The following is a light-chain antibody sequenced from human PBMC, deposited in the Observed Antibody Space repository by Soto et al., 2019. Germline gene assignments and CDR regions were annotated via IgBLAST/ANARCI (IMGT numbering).Light chain of an antibody. CDR2: DAS. Sequence: EIVLSQSPGTLSLSPGERATLSCRASQSVRNSLLAWYQQKPVQPPRLLIYDASTRATATPERFSGSGSGTDFTLTISRLEPEDFAVYYCHQYDTIVQTFGQGTKVDIK. J-gene: IGKJ1*01. V-gene: IGKV3-20*01. CDR1: QSVRNSL. CDR3: HQYDTIVQT.